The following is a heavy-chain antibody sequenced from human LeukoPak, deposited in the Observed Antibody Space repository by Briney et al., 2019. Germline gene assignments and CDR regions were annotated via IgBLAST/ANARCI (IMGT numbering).Heavy chain of an antibody. CDR1: GGSISSSSYY. V-gene: IGHV4-30-4*08. Sequence: SETLSLTCTVSGGSISSSSYYWGWIRQPPGKGLEWIGYIYYSGSTYYNPSLKSRVTISVDTSKNQFSLKLSSVTAADTAVYYCAREGPAYYYGSGSPVDPWGQGTLVTVSS. J-gene: IGHJ5*02. D-gene: IGHD3-10*01. CDR3: AREGPAYYYGSGSPVDP. CDR2: IYYSGST.